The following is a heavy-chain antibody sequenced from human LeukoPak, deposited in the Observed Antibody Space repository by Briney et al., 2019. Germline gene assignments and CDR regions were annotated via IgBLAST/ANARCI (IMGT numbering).Heavy chain of an antibody. J-gene: IGHJ3*02. CDR1: GGSISTYY. CDR2: IYYSGSP. V-gene: IGHV4-59*08. CDR3: ARRLANSSGHRDAFDI. D-gene: IGHD6-19*01. Sequence: SETLSLTCTVSGGSISTYYWNWIRQPPGKGLECIGYIYYSGSPSYNPSLRSRVTISVDTSKNQFSLKLSSVTAANTAVYYCARRLANSSGHRDAFDIWGQGTMVTVSS.